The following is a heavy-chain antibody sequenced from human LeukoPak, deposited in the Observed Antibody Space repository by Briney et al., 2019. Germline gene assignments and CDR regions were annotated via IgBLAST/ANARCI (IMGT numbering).Heavy chain of an antibody. V-gene: IGHV7-4-1*02. CDR1: GCTFTSYA. J-gene: IGHJ5*02. D-gene: IGHD4/OR15-4a*01. Sequence: GASVKVSCKASGCTFTSYAMNWVRQAPGQGLEWMGWINTNTGNPTYAQGFTGRFVFSLDTSVSTAYLQISSLKAEDTAVYYCAIRRDDYGGHDFDPWGQGTLVTVSS. CDR2: INTNTGNP. CDR3: AIRRDDYGGHDFDP.